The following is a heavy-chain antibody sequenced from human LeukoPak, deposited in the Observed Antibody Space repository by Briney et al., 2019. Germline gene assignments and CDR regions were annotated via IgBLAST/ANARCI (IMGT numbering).Heavy chain of an antibody. J-gene: IGHJ4*02. Sequence: GGSLRLSCAASGLTFSSYAMSWVRQAPGKGLEWVSGISASGDNTYSADSVKGRFTISRDNSKNTLYLQMNSQRAEDTAVYFCAKDRSTVVTQGFDCWGQGTLVAVSS. V-gene: IGHV3-23*01. D-gene: IGHD4-23*01. CDR2: ISASGDNT. CDR3: AKDRSTVVTQGFDC. CDR1: GLTFSSYA.